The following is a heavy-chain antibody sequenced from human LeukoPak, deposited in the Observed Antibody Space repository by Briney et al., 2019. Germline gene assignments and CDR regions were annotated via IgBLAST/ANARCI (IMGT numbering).Heavy chain of an antibody. Sequence: GGSLRLSCAASGFTFDDYAMHWVRQALGKGLEWVSGISWNSGSIGYVDSVKGRFTISRDNAKNSLYLQMNSLRAEDTAIYYCTRVGYIDEGIDYWGQGTPVTVSS. CDR1: GFTFDDYA. CDR2: ISWNSGSI. D-gene: IGHD5-24*01. CDR3: TRVGYIDEGIDY. V-gene: IGHV3-9*01. J-gene: IGHJ4*02.